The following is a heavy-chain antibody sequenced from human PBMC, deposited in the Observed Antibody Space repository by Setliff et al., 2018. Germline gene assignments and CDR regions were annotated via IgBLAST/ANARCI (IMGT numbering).Heavy chain of an antibody. CDR1: GDSISSRRNY. V-gene: IGHV4-61*01. D-gene: IGHD3-3*01. CDR3: ARMSGFLYMDV. J-gene: IGHJ6*03. CDR2: VYYSGTT. Sequence: PSETLSLTCTVSGDSISSRRNYWSWIRQPPGKGLEFIGYVYYSGTTNYDPSLKSRVTISVDTSKSQFFLKLNSVTAADTAVYYCARMSGFLYMDVWGKGTPVTVSS.